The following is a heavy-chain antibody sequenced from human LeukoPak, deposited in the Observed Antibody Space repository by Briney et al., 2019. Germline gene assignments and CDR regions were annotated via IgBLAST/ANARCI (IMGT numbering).Heavy chain of an antibody. CDR2: ISWNSGSI. Sequence: GGSLRLSCAASGFTFDDYAMHWVRQAPGKGLEWVSGISWNSGSIGYADSVKGRFTISRDNAKNSLYLQMNSLGAEDTALYYCAKSEYYDSSGYSWWGQGTLVTVSS. CDR1: GFTFDDYA. J-gene: IGHJ4*02. V-gene: IGHV3-9*01. CDR3: AKSEYYDSSGYSW. D-gene: IGHD3-22*01.